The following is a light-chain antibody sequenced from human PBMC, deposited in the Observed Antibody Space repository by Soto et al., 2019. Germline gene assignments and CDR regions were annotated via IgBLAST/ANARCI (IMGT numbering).Light chain of an antibody. CDR3: QQYNNWPMGFT. Sequence: EIVMTQSPATLSVSPGERATLSCRASQSVSSNLAWYQQKPGQAPRLLIYGASTRATGIPARFSGSGSGTDFTLTISILQSEDFAVYYCQQYNNWPMGFTFGPGTKVDIK. J-gene: IGKJ3*01. CDR1: QSVSSN. CDR2: GAS. V-gene: IGKV3-15*01.